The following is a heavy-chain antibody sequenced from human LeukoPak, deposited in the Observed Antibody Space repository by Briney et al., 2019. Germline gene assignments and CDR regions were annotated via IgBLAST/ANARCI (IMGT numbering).Heavy chain of an antibody. CDR1: GFTFSDYY. J-gene: IGHJ6*02. D-gene: IGHD3-22*01. Sequence: GGSLRLSCAASGFTFSDYYMSWIRQAPGKGLEWVSYISSSGSTIYYADSVKGRFTISRDNAKNSLYLQMNSLRAEDTAVYYCARWGSYYDSSGYYFYYYYGMDVWGQGATVTVSS. CDR3: ARWGSYYDSSGYYFYYYYGMDV. V-gene: IGHV3-11*04. CDR2: ISSSGSTI.